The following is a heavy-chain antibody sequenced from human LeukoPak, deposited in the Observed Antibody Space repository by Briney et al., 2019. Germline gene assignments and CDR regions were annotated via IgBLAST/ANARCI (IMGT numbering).Heavy chain of an antibody. CDR1: GFTFSSYW. J-gene: IGHJ5*02. V-gene: IGHV3-74*01. D-gene: IGHD3-22*01. CDR2: INSDGSST. Sequence: PGGSLRLSCAASGFTFSSYWMHWVRQAPGKGLVWVSRINSDGSSTSYADSVKGRFTISRDNAKNTLYLQMNSLRAEDTAVYYCARDPADSSGYPWFDPWGQGTLVTVSS. CDR3: ARDPADSSGYPWFDP.